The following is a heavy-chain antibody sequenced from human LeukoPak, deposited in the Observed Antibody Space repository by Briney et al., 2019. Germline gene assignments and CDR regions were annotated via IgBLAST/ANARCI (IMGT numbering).Heavy chain of an antibody. J-gene: IGHJ2*01. V-gene: IGHV3-48*03. CDR1: GFTFSGYE. D-gene: IGHD6-6*01. Sequence: GGSLRLSCAGSGFTFSGYEMNWVRQAPGKGLEWLSYVSTTGDIRHYADSVTGRFTISRDNAENALHLQMNSLRVEDTAIYYCARYSRWGTGNWYFDLWGRGTLVTVST. CDR2: VSTTGDIR. CDR3: ARYSRWGTGNWYFDL.